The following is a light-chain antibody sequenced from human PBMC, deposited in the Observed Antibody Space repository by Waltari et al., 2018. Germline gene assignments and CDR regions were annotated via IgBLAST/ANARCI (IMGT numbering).Light chain of an antibody. CDR3: CSYAATYTLL. CDR2: DFS. CDR1: GSDVGELQY. V-gene: IGLV2-11*02. J-gene: IGLJ3*02. Sequence: QSALPQPRSVSGSPRQSVTLACPGTGSDVGELQYAPCYQQHPGRAPTLMIYDFSKRPAGVPDRFSGSKSDNTASLTISGLQAEDEADYYCCSYAATYTLLFGGGTKLTVL.